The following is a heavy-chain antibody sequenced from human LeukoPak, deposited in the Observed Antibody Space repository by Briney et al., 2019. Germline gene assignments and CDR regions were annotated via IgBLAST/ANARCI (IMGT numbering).Heavy chain of an antibody. Sequence: PGGSLRLSCAASGFSFSCYAIHWVRQAPGKGLEWVAVISYDGSNEYYADSVKGRFSISRDNSKNTVYLQMNSLRAEDTAVYYCAKVHLTYYYDSSGYGFQDYWGQGTLVTVSS. CDR2: ISYDGSNE. J-gene: IGHJ4*02. CDR3: AKVHLTYYYDSSGYGFQDY. V-gene: IGHV3-30*18. CDR1: GFSFSCYA. D-gene: IGHD3-22*01.